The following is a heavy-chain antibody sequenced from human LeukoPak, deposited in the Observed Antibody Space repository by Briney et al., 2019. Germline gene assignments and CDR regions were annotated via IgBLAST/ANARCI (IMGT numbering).Heavy chain of an antibody. Sequence: GGSLRLSCAASGVTTSSYGMHWVRQAPGKGLEWVAVISYDGSNKYYADSVKGRFTISRDNSKNTLYLLMNRLSPQDTAVYFCVMGDWYFESWGQGTLVTVSS. D-gene: IGHD2-21*01. J-gene: IGHJ4*02. CDR3: VMGDWYFES. V-gene: IGHV3-33*05. CDR2: ISYDGSNK. CDR1: GVTTSSYG.